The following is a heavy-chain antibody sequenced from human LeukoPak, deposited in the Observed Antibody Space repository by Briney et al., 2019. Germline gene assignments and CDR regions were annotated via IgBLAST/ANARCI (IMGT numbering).Heavy chain of an antibody. J-gene: IGHJ4*02. CDR3: ARDQCAGYDPYYFDY. CDR1: GFTFGAYA. Sequence: GGSLRLSCTASGFTFGAYAMTWVRQAPGKGLEWVSFIRSRTYGGTTEYAASVKGRFTISRDDSKSIAYLQMNSLKTEDTAVYYCARDQCAGYDPYYFDYWGQGTLVTVSS. V-gene: IGHV3-49*04. D-gene: IGHD3-16*01. CDR2: IRSRTYGGTT.